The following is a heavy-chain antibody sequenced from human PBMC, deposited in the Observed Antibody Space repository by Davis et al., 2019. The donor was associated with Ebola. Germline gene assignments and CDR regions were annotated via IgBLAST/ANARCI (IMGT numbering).Heavy chain of an antibody. CDR1: GYTFISYD. D-gene: IGHD3-3*01. CDR3: ASFRGIFGMLIMGNNYYMDV. V-gene: IGHV1-8*01. CDR2: LNPNSGKT. Sequence: ASVKVSCKSSGYTFISYDINWVRQATGQGLEWMGWLNPNSGKTGYAQKFQGRVTMTEDTSTDTAYMELSSLNSDDTAVYYCASFRGIFGMLIMGNNYYMDVWGKGTTVTVAS. J-gene: IGHJ6*03.